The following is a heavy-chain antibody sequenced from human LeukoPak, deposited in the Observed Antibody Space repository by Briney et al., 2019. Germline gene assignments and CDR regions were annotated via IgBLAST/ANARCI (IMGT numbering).Heavy chain of an antibody. D-gene: IGHD5-12*01. CDR1: GGSISSGGYY. J-gene: IGHJ4*02. CDR3: ARGLIVAACYFDY. Sequence: SETLSLTCTVSGGSISSGGYYWSWIRQHPGKGLEWIGYIYYSGSTYYNPSLKSRVTISVDTSKNQFSLELSSVTAADTAVYYCARGLIVAACYFDYWGQGTLVTVSS. CDR2: IYYSGST. V-gene: IGHV4-31*03.